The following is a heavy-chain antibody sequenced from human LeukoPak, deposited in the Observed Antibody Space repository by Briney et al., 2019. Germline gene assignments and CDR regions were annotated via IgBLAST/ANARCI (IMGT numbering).Heavy chain of an antibody. CDR1: GGSISSGSYY. V-gene: IGHV4-61*02. CDR3: ARDLDDWYFDL. Sequence: SETLSLTCTVSGGSISSGSYYWSWIRQPAGKGPEWIGRIYTSGSTNYNPSLKSRVTISVDTSKNQFSLKLSSVTAADTAVYYCARDLDDWYFDLWGRGTLVTVSS. J-gene: IGHJ2*01. D-gene: IGHD3-3*01. CDR2: IYTSGST.